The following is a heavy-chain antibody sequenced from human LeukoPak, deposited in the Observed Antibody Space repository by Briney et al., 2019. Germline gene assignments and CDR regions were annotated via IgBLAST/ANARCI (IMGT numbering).Heavy chain of an antibody. CDR2: TSAYNGNT. V-gene: IGHV1-18*01. CDR1: GYTFTSYG. Sequence: GASVKVSCKASGYTFTSYGISWVRQAPGQGLEWMGWTSAYNGNTNYAQKLQGRVTMTTDTSTSTAYMELRSLRSDDTAVYYCARRSRAAALRDPYGMDVWGQGTTVTVSS. CDR3: ARRSRAAALRDPYGMDV. D-gene: IGHD6-13*01. J-gene: IGHJ6*02.